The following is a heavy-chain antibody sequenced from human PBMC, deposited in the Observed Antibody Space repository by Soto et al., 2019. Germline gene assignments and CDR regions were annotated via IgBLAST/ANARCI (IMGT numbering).Heavy chain of an antibody. CDR2: IWYDGSNK. V-gene: IGHV3-33*01. D-gene: IGHD1-26*01. J-gene: IGHJ4*02. CDR1: GFTFSSYG. Sequence: HPGGSLRLSCAASGFTFSSYGMHWVRQAPGKGLEWVAVIWYDGSNKYYADSVKGRFTISRDNSKNTLYLQMNSLRAEDTAVYYCARDSVPFLVGAYFDYWGQGTLVTVSS. CDR3: ARDSVPFLVGAYFDY.